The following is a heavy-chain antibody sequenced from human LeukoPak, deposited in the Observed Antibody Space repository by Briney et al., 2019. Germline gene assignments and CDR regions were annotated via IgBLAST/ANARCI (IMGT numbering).Heavy chain of an antibody. Sequence: ASVKVSCKASGGTFSSYAVSWVRQAPGQGLEWMGGIIPIFGTANYAQKFQGRVTITTDESTSTAYMELSSLRSEDTAVYYCARGGGGYCSSTSCYGDNWFDPWGQGTLVTVSS. D-gene: IGHD2-2*01. CDR3: ARGGGGYCSSTSCYGDNWFDP. CDR2: IIPIFGTA. V-gene: IGHV1-69*05. CDR1: GGTFSSYA. J-gene: IGHJ5*02.